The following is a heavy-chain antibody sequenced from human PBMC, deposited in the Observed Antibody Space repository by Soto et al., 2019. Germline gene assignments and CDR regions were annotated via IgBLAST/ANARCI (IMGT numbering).Heavy chain of an antibody. D-gene: IGHD4-17*01. Sequence: QVQLVESGGGVVQPGRSLRLCCAASGFTFRESGMFWVRQVPGKGLEWVAVITYDGSNAYYQDSVKDRFTISRDNSKGTVNLQMNSLRAEDTAVYYCAKDGGHYPCVSFFTDVRGKGTTVNVSS. CDR3: AKDGGHYPCVSFFTDV. CDR2: ITYDGSNA. J-gene: IGHJ6*04. CDR1: GFTFRESG. V-gene: IGHV3-30*18.